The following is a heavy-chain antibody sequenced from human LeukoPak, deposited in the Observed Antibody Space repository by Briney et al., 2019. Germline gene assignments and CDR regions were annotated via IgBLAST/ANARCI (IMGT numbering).Heavy chain of an antibody. V-gene: IGHV3-30*03. D-gene: IGHD3-3*02. Sequence: GGSLRLSCAASGFTFSSYGMHWVRQAPGKGLEWVAVISYDGSNKYYADSVKGRFTISRDNSKNTLHLQMNSLRAEDTAVYYCAREGHYYFDYWGQGTLVTVSS. CDR1: GFTFSSYG. CDR3: AREGHYYFDY. J-gene: IGHJ4*02. CDR2: ISYDGSNK.